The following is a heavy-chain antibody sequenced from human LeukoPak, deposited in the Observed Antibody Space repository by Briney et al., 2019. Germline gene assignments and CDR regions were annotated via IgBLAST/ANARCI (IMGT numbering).Heavy chain of an antibody. Sequence: GASVKVSCKASGYSFTGYYLNWVRQAPGQGLEWMGWINPKSGGTNYAQKFQGRVTITADKSTSTAYMELRSLRSEDTAVYYCARVTHTELSTWFDPWGQGTLVTVSS. V-gene: IGHV1-2*02. CDR1: GYSFTGYY. CDR2: INPKSGGT. D-gene: IGHD5-18*01. CDR3: ARVTHTELSTWFDP. J-gene: IGHJ5*02.